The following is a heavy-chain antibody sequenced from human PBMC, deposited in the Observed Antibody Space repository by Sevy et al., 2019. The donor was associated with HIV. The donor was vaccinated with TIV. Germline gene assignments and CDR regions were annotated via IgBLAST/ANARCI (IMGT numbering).Heavy chain of an antibody. J-gene: IGHJ4*02. D-gene: IGHD2-21*01. CDR1: GFTFSDYF. V-gene: IGHV3-7*01. CDR2: VDQDGSQK. CDR3: ARELWPGDY. Sequence: GESLKISCAASGFTFSDYFMGWVRQAPGKGLERVANVDQDGSQKNYVASVKGRFTVSRDNAKNSLYLQMNRLRVDDTAVYYCARELWPGDYWGQGTLVTVSS.